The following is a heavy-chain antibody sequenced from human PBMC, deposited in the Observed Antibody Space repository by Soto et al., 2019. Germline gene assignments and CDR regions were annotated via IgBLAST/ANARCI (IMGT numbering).Heavy chain of an antibody. CDR2: IGGSGAST. CDR1: GFTFTKYN. V-gene: IGHV3-21*01. J-gene: IGHJ4*02. CDR3: ASAGSLAF. Sequence: GGSLRLSCAASGFTFTKYNMNWVRQAPGKGLEWVSSIGGSGASTYYADSVRGRFTISRDNAKNSLYLQMNSLRAEDTALYYCASAGSLAFWGQGTLVTVSS. D-gene: IGHD2-15*01.